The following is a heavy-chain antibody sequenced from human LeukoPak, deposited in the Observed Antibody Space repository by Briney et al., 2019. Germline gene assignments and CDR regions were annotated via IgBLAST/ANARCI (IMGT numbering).Heavy chain of an antibody. CDR3: ASSRDSHYYYYGMDV. CDR2: IYIGGST. V-gene: IGHV4-61*02. J-gene: IGHJ6*02. D-gene: IGHD3/OR15-3a*01. Sequence: SQTLSLTCTVSGGSISSGSYYWSWIRQPAGTGLEWIGRIYIGGSTNYNPSLKSRVTISVDTSENQFSLKLSFVTAADTAVYYCASSRDSHYYYYGMDVWGQGTTVTVSS. CDR1: GGSISSGSYY.